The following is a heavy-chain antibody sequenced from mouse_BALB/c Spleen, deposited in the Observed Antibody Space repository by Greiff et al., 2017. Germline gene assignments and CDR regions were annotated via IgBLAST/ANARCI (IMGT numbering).Heavy chain of an antibody. Sequence: VQLVESGPDLVAPSQSLSITCTVSGFSLTSYGVHWVRQPPGKGLEWLVVIWSDGSTTYNSALKSRLSISKDNSKSHVFLKMNSLQTDDTAMDDYDRHDRYDDYYAMEYWGQGTSVTVSA. D-gene: IGHD2-14*01. V-gene: IGHV2-6-2*01. J-gene: IGHJ4*01. CDR2: IWSDGST. CDR3: DRHDRYDDYYAMEY. CDR1: GFSLTSYG.